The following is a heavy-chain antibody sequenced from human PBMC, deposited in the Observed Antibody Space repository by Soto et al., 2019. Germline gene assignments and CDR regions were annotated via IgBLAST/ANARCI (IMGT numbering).Heavy chain of an antibody. D-gene: IGHD5-18*01. CDR1: GFSLTTSGVG. CDR3: AHSRGYGNSPTLDY. V-gene: IGHV2-5*01. CDR2: IYYNDER. Sequence: SGPTLVNPTQTLTLTCTFSGFSLTTSGVGVAWIRQPPGKALEWLALIYYNDERRYSPSLSGRLTITKDTSKNQVVLTMTNMDPVDTATYSSAHSRGYGNSPTLDYWGPGTLVTVSS. J-gene: IGHJ4*02.